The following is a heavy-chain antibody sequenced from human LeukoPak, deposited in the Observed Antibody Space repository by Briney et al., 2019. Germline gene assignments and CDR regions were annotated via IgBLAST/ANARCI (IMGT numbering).Heavy chain of an antibody. CDR1: GFSLSTSGVG. CDR3: AHIEITYGGVFRDDAFGI. Sequence: SGPTLVNPTQTLTLTCTFSGFSLSTSGVGVGWIRQPAGKALEWLAIIYWDDDKRYSPFLRSRLTITKGTYKNQVFLIMTNVDPEDTATYYCAHIEITYGGVFRDDAFGIWGQGTMVTVSS. D-gene: IGHD3-16*01. CDR2: IYWDDDK. J-gene: IGHJ3*02. V-gene: IGHV2-5*02.